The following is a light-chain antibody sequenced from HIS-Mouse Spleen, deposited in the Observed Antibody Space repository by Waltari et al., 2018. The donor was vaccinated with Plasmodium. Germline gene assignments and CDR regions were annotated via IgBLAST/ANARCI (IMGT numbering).Light chain of an antibody. J-gene: IGKJ3*01. CDR2: GAS. CDR3: QQYNNWSFT. Sequence: EIVMPPSPATLSVSPGERATLSCRASQGVGSNLAWYQQKPGQAPRLLIYGASTRATGIPARFSGSGSGTEFTLTISSLQSEDCAVYYCQQYNNWSFTFGPGTKVDIK. V-gene: IGKV3-15*01. CDR1: QGVGSN.